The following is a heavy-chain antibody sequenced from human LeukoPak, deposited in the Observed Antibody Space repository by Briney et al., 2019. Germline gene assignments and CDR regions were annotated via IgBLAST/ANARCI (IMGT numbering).Heavy chain of an antibody. CDR3: ARLRDGLLFDY. CDR2: IYPGDSDT. Sequence: PGESLKISCQGSGYTFTSYWIGWVRPMPGKGLGWRGIIYPGDSDTRYSPSFPGQVTISADKSISTAYLQWSSLKASDTPMYYCARLRDGLLFDYWGQGTLVTVSS. J-gene: IGHJ4*02. D-gene: IGHD5-24*01. V-gene: IGHV5-51*01. CDR1: GYTFTSYW.